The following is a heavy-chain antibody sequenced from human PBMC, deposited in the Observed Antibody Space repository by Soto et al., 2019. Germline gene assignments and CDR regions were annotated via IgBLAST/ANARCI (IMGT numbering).Heavy chain of an antibody. CDR3: AGGPRYWSFAL. J-gene: IGHJ2*01. CDR2: FSYSGSL. CDR1: GGSSRAYH. V-gene: IGHV4-34*01. D-gene: IGHD1-20*01. Sequence: PSDTLSLTCSVYGGSSRAYHWSWIRQSPGEGLEWIGEFSYSGSLNYNPSLKRRVAVSLDTSTDHFSLTMTSVTAADTGVYFCAGGPRYWSFALWGRGTLVTVSS.